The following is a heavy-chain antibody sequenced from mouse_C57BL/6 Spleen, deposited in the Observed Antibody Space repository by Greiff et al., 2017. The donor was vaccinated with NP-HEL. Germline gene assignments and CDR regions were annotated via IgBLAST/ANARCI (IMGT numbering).Heavy chain of an antibody. CDR2: ISSGGSYT. CDR1: GFTFSSYG. J-gene: IGHJ2*01. V-gene: IGHV5-6*02. Sequence: DVMLVESGGDLVKPGGSLKLSCAASGFTFSSYGMSWVRQTPDKRLEWVATISSGGSYTYYPDSVKGRFTISRDNAKNTLYLQMSSLKSEDTAMYYCARHVELRPHYFDYWGQGTTLTVSS. D-gene: IGHD1-2*01. CDR3: ARHVELRPHYFDY.